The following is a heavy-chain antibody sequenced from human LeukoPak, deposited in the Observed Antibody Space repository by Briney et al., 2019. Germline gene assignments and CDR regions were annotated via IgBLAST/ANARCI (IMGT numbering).Heavy chain of an antibody. D-gene: IGHD3-22*01. CDR2: INHSGST. J-gene: IGHJ5*02. Sequence: SETLSLTCAVYGGSFSGYYWSWIRQPPGKGLEWIGEINHSGSTNYNPSLKSRVTISVDTSKNQFSLKLSPVTAADTAVYYCARRKIPTNYYYDSRLWFDPWGQGTLVTVSS. CDR3: ARRKIPTNYYYDSRLWFDP. V-gene: IGHV4-34*01. CDR1: GGSFSGYY.